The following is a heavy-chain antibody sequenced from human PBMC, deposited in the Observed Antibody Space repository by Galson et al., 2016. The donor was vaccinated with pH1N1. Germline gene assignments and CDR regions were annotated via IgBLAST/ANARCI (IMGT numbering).Heavy chain of an antibody. CDR2: IRQDGGEK. J-gene: IGHJ4*02. Sequence: SLRLSCAASGFTFDNFWMQWARQAPGKGLEWVANIRQDGGEKYYVGSVKGRFTMSRDSAKSSLFLQMNSLTSEDTAVYYCARRYFDSWGQGTLVTVSS. CDR1: GFTFDNFW. CDR3: ARRYFDS. D-gene: IGHD1-14*01. V-gene: IGHV3-7*01.